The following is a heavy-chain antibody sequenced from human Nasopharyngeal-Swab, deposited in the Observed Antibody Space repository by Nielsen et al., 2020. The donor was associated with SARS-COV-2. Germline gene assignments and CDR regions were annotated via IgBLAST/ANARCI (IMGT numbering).Heavy chain of an antibody. D-gene: IGHD4-17*01. CDR2: ISGSGGST. CDR3: ASLTTLWAFDI. CDR1: GFTFSSYA. Sequence: GESLKISCAASGFTFSSYAMSWVRQAPGKGLEWVSAISGSGGSTYYADSVKGRFTISRDNSKNTLYLQMNSLRAEDTAVYYCASLTTLWAFDIWGQGTVVTVSS. V-gene: IGHV3-23*01. J-gene: IGHJ3*02.